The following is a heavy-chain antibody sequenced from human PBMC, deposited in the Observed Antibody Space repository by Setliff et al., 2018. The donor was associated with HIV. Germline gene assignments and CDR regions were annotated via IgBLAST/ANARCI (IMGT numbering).Heavy chain of an antibody. Sequence: PGESLKISCVVSGFTLRSYDMYWVRQAPGKGLEWVSGLGVRGDTYYTGSVKGRFATSRESAKNSLYLQMSNLRPEDTGVYYCLRGSIQVPGLDHMDVCGKGTTVTVSS. V-gene: IGHV3-13*01. J-gene: IGHJ6*03. D-gene: IGHD5-18*01. CDR3: LRGSIQVPGLDHMDV. CDR2: LGVRGDT. CDR1: GFTLRSYD.